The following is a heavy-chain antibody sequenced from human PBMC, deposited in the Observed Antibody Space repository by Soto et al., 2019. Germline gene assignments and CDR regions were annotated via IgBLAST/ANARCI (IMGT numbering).Heavy chain of an antibody. V-gene: IGHV4-34*01. CDR1: GGSFSGYY. J-gene: IGHJ4*02. Sequence: QVQLQQWGAGLLKPSETLSLPCAVYGGSFSGYYWSWIRQPPGKGLEWIGEINHSGSTNYNPSLKSRVTISVDTSKNQFSLKLSSVTAADTAVYYCARGDCSSTSCYVDYWGQGTMVTVSS. CDR2: INHSGST. D-gene: IGHD2-2*01. CDR3: ARGDCSSTSCYVDY.